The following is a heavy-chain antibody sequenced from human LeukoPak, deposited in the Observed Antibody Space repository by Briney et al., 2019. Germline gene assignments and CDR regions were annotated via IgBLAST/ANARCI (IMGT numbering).Heavy chain of an antibody. CDR2: IIPIFGTA. CDR1: GGTFSSYA. CDR3: ARVGQGDIHEDY. V-gene: IGHV1-69*05. D-gene: IGHD2-21*02. J-gene: IGHJ4*02. Sequence: SVKVSCKASGGTFSSYAISWVRQAPGQGLEWMGGIIPIFGTANYAQKFQGRVTITTDESTSTAYMELSSLRSDDTAVYFCARVGQGDIHEDYWGQGTLVTVSS.